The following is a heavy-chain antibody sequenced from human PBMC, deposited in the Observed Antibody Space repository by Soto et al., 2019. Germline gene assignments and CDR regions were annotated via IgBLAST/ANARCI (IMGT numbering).Heavy chain of an antibody. J-gene: IGHJ4*02. V-gene: IGHV1-69*05. Sequence: GASVKVSCKASGRTFSSYAISWVRQAPGQGLEWMGGIIPIFGTANYAQKFQGRVTITRDTSASTAYMELSSLRSEDTALYYCARAHCGGDCYSGVDYWGQGTLVTVSS. D-gene: IGHD2-21*02. CDR1: GRTFSSYA. CDR2: IIPIFGTA. CDR3: ARAHCGGDCYSGVDY.